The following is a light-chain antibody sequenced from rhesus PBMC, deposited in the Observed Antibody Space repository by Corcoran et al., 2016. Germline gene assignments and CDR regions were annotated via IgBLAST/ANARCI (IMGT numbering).Light chain of an antibody. CDR1: ENVNNY. J-gene: IGKJ4*01. CDR3: QHGYGTPLT. V-gene: IGKV1-74*01. CDR2: KAS. Sequence: DIQMTQSPSSLSASVGDRVTITCRASENVNNYLNWYPQKPGKAPKLLIYKASILQSGVPTRFSGSGSGTEYTFTISSLQPEGGATYYCQHGYGTPLTFGGGTKVELK.